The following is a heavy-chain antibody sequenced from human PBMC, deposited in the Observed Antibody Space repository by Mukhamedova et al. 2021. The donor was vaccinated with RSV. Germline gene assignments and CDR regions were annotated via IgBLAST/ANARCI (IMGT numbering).Heavy chain of an antibody. J-gene: IGHJ6*02. V-gene: IGHV5-51*01. CDR2: IYPGNSEA. Sequence: GKGLEWMGIIYPGNSEARYSPSFQDQVTFSVDKSVTTAYLQWSSLKASDTAMYYCARLISGNWGDGLDVWGQGTTVTVSS. D-gene: IGHD3-16*01. CDR3: ARLISGNWGDGLDV.